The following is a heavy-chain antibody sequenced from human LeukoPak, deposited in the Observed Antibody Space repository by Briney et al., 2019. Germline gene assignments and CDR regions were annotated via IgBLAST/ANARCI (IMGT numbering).Heavy chain of an antibody. CDR1: GLTFSNAW. Sequence: GGSLRLSCAASGLTFSNAWMSWVRQAPGKGLEWVGRIKSKTDGGTTDYGAPVKGRFIISRDDPKNTLYLQMNGLKIEDTAVYYCITDPGEWEPIWGQGTMVTVSS. J-gene: IGHJ3*02. CDR2: IKSKTDGGTT. D-gene: IGHD1-26*01. V-gene: IGHV3-15*01. CDR3: ITDPGEWEPI.